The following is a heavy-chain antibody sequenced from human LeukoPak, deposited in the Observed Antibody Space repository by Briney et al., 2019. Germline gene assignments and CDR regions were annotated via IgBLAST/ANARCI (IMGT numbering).Heavy chain of an antibody. CDR2: ISHSGANT. V-gene: IGHV3-23*01. CDR3: AKHLIEYSSSCFDH. D-gene: IGHD6-6*01. J-gene: IGHJ4*02. Sequence: PGGSLRLSCAASGFTFSDSAMDWVRQAPGKGLEWVSLISHSGANTFYADSVKGRFSVSRDNSKNTLYLQMNSLRAEDTAVYYCAKHLIEYSSSCFDHWGQGTLVTVSS. CDR1: GFTFSDSA.